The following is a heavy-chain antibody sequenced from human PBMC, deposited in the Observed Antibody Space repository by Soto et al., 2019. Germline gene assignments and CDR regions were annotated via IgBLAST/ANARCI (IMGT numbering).Heavy chain of an antibody. Sequence: WTWLRQPPGKGLEWIGRVSYSGSTTYSPSLKSRVTMSVDMSNNQFSLKLNSVTAADTAVYYCAGGSGYFYWGQGTLVAVSS. D-gene: IGHD3-22*01. J-gene: IGHJ4*02. V-gene: IGHV4-59*01. CDR2: VSYSGST. CDR3: AGGSGYFY.